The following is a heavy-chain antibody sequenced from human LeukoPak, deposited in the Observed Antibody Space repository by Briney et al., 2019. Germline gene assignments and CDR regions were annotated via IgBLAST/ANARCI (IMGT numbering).Heavy chain of an antibody. V-gene: IGHV3-23*01. CDR1: GFTFSSYA. CDR2: ISGSGGST. Sequence: GGSLRLSCAASGFTFSSYAMSSVRQAPGKGLEWVSAISGSGGSTYYADSVEGRFTISRDNSKNTLYLQMNSLRAEDTAVYYCAKGTTYYYGSGSSHFDYWGQGTLVTVSS. J-gene: IGHJ4*02. D-gene: IGHD3-10*01. CDR3: AKGTTYYYGSGSSHFDY.